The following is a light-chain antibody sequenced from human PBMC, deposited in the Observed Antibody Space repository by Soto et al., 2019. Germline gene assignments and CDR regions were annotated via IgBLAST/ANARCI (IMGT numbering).Light chain of an antibody. J-gene: IGKJ1*01. Sequence: EIVLTQSPGTLSLSPGERATLSCRASQSVSSFLAWYQQRPGQAPRLLIFDASDRANGVPARFTGSGSGTDFTLTISNLEPEDFAVYYCQHRRSWPGTFGQGAKVDIK. V-gene: IGKV3-11*01. CDR2: DAS. CDR3: QHRRSWPGT. CDR1: QSVSSF.